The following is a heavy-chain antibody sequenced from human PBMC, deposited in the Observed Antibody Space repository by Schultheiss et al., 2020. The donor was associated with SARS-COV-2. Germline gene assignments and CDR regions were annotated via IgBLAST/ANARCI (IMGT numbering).Heavy chain of an antibody. V-gene: IGHV4-38-2*01. D-gene: IGHD6-19*01. CDR2: IYHSGST. CDR1: GYSISSGYY. CDR3: ARNPSGWSYFDY. Sequence: SQTLSLTCAVSGYSISSGYYWGWIRQPPGKGLEWIGYIYHSGSTNYNPSLKSRVTISVDTSKNQFSLKLSSVTAADTAVYYCARNPSGWSYFDYWGQGTLVTVSS. J-gene: IGHJ4*02.